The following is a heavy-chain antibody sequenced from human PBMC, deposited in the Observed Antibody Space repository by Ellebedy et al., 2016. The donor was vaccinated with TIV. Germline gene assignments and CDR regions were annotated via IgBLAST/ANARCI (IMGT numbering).Heavy chain of an antibody. CDR3: AKGLNFWTWEYFQH. V-gene: IGHV3-23*01. CDR1: GFTFSSYA. D-gene: IGHD3/OR15-3a*01. J-gene: IGHJ1*01. CDR2: ISGSGGST. Sequence: GESLKISXAASGFTFSSYAMSWVRQAPGKGLEWVSAISGSGGSTYYADSVKGRFTISRDNSKNTLYLQMNSLRAEDTAVYYCAKGLNFWTWEYFQHWGQGTLVTVSS.